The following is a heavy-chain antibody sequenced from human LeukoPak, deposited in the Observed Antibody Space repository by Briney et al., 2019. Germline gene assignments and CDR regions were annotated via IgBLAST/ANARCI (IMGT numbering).Heavy chain of an antibody. J-gene: IGHJ1*01. D-gene: IGHD6-13*01. CDR1: GYSISSGYY. V-gene: IGHV4-38-2*02. CDR2: IYHSGST. CDR3: AARSGHSSSWYSYFQH. Sequence: SKTLSLTCTVSGYSISSGYYWGWIRQPPGKGLEWIGSIYHSGSTYYNPSLKSRVTISVDTSKNQFSLKLSSVTAADTAVYYCAARSGHSSSWYSYFQHWGQGTLVTVSS.